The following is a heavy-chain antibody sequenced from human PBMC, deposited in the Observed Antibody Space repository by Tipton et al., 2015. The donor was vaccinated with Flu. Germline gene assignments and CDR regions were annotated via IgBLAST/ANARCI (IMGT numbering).Heavy chain of an antibody. D-gene: IGHD6-19*01. CDR2: VNHSGST. J-gene: IGHJ4*02. Sequence: TLSLTCAVYGGSFSGYYWSWIRQPPGKGLEWIGEVNHSGSTNYNPSLKSRVTISVDTSKNQFSLKLSSVTAADTAVYYCARRGQWLVKEHLDYWGQGTLVTVSS. CDR1: GGSFSGYY. CDR3: ARRGQWLVKEHLDY. V-gene: IGHV4-34*01.